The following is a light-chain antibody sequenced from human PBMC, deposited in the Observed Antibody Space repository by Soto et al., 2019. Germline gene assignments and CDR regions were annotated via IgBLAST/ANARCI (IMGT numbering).Light chain of an antibody. Sequence: AIRMTQSPSSLSASTGDRVTITCRASQGISSYLAWYQQKPGKAPKLLIYAASTLQSGVPSRFSGSGSGTDFTLTISCLQSEDFATYDWQQYYSYHFTFGQGTRLEIK. CDR1: QGISSY. J-gene: IGKJ5*01. CDR2: AAS. CDR3: QQYYSYHFT. V-gene: IGKV1-8*01.